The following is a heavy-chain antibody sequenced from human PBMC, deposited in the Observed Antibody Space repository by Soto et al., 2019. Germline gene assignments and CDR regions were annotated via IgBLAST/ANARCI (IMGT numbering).Heavy chain of an antibody. CDR2: IWYDGSNK. Sequence: GGSLRLSCAASGFTFTACGMHWVRQAPGKGLEWVAVIWYDGSNKYYADSVKGRFTISRDNSKNTLYLQMNSLRAEDTAVYYCAREYQLLSPNFDYWGQGTLVTVSS. CDR3: AREYQLLSPNFDY. CDR1: GFTFTACG. J-gene: IGHJ4*02. D-gene: IGHD2-2*01. V-gene: IGHV3-33*01.